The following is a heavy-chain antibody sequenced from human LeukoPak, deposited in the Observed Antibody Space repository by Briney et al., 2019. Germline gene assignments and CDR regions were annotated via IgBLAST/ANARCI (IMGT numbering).Heavy chain of an antibody. V-gene: IGHV4-38-2*01. J-gene: IGHJ4*02. D-gene: IGHD3-10*01. CDR1: GYSISSGYY. Sequence: SETLSLTCAVSGYSISSGYYWGWIRQPPGKGLEGIGSIYHSGSTYYNPSLKSRVTISVDTSKNQFSLKLSSVTAADTAVYYCARRPLSGDYYFDYWGQGTLVTVSS. CDR3: ARRPLSGDYYFDY. CDR2: IYHSGST.